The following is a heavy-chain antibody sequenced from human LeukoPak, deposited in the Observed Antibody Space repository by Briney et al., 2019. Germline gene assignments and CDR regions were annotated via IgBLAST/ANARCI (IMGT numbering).Heavy chain of an antibody. D-gene: IGHD1-26*01. CDR2: ISAYNGNT. J-gene: IGHJ5*02. CDR3: ARDRVGLPSGWFDP. V-gene: IGHV1-18*01. Sequence: ASVKVSCKASGYTFTSYGISWVRQAPGQGLEWMGWISAYNGNTNYAQKLQVRVTTTTDTSTSTAYMELRSLRSDDTAVYYCARDRVGLPSGWFDPWGQGTLVTVSS. CDR1: GYTFTSYG.